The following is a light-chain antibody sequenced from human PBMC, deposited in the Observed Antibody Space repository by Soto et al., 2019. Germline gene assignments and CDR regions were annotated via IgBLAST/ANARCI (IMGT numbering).Light chain of an antibody. CDR3: CSYAGSSTYVV. CDR1: SSDVGSYNL. J-gene: IGLJ2*01. V-gene: IGLV2-23*01. Sequence: QSALTQPASVSGSPGQSITISCTGTSSDVGSYNLVSWHQQHPGKAPKLMIYEGSKRPSGVSNRFSGSESGNTASLTISGLQAEDEADYYCCSYAGSSTYVVFGGGTKVTVL. CDR2: EGS.